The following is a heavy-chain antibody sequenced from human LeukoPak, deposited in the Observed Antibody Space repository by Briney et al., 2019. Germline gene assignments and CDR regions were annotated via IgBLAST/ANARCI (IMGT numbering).Heavy chain of an antibody. CDR3: ARDPNSGYDPNRQLFDY. V-gene: IGHV3-30-3*01. J-gene: IGHJ4*02. CDR1: GFTFSSYA. Sequence: GGSLRLSCAASGFTFSSYAMHWVRQAPGKGLEWVAVISYDGSNKYYADSVKGRFTISRDNSKNTLYLQMNSLRADDTAVYYCARDPNSGYDPNRQLFDYWGQGTLVTVSS. CDR2: ISYDGSNK. D-gene: IGHD5-12*01.